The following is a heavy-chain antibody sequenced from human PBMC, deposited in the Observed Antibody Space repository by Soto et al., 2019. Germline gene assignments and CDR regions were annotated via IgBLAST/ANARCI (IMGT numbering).Heavy chain of an antibody. D-gene: IGHD2-21*02. Sequence: ASVKVSCKASGYTFTSYAMHWVRQAPGQRLEWMGWINAGNGNTKYSQKFQGRVTITRYTSASTAYMGLSSLRSEDTVVYYCARGGGGDPTATNDYWGQGTLVTVSS. J-gene: IGHJ4*02. CDR2: INAGNGNT. CDR3: ARGGGGDPTATNDY. V-gene: IGHV1-3*01. CDR1: GYTFTSYA.